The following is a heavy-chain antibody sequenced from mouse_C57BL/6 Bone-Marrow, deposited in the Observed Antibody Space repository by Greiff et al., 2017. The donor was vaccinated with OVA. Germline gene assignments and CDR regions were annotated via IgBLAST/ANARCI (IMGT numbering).Heavy chain of an antibody. V-gene: IGHV5-2*01. J-gene: IGHJ1*03. CDR2: INSDGGST. CDR3: ARHSNYWDIDV. Sequence: EVQLVESGGGLVQPGESLKLSCESNEYEFPSHDMSWVRKTPEKRLELVAAINSDGGSTYYPDTMERRFIISRDNTKKTLYLQMSSLRTEDTAMNYGARHSNYWDIDVWGTGTTVTVSS. D-gene: IGHD2-5*01. CDR1: EYEFPSHD.